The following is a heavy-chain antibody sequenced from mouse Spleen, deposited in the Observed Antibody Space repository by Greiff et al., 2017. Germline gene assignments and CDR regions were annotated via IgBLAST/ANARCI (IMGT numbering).Heavy chain of an antibody. CDR3: ARWRVRRAMDY. J-gene: IGHJ4*01. D-gene: IGHD2-14*01. Sequence: DVKLVESGPKLVKPGASVKISCKASGYSFTGYFMNWVMQSHGKSLEWIGRINPYNGDTFYNRKFKGKATLTVDKSSSTAHMELRSLASEDSAVYYCARWRVRRAMDYWGQGTSVTVSS. CDR2: INPYNGDT. CDR1: GYSFTGYF. V-gene: IGHV1-20*02.